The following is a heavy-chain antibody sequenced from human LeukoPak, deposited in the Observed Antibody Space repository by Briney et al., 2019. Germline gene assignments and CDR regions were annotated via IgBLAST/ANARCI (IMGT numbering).Heavy chain of an antibody. V-gene: IGHV1-69*01. D-gene: IGHD3-3*01. CDR2: IIPIFGTA. CDR3: ASKDYDFWSGYYNYYYGMDV. CDR1: GGTFSSYA. Sequence: SVKVSCKASGGTFSSYAISWVRQAPGQGLEWMGGIIPIFGTANYAQKFQGRVTITADESTSTAYMELSSLRSEDTAVYYCASKDYDFWSGYYNYYYGMDVWGQGTTVTVSS. J-gene: IGHJ6*02.